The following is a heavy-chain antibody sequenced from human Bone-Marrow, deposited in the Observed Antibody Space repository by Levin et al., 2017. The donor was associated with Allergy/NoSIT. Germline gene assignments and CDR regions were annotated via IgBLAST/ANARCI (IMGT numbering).Heavy chain of an antibody. CDR3: ARRLSSGWYSVDY. D-gene: IGHD6-19*01. CDR2: IDPSDAYT. Sequence: KVSCKGSGYSFTSYWISWVRQMPVKGLEWMGRIDPSDAYTNYSPAFQGHVTISADTSINTAYLQWSSLKSSDTAMYYCARRLSSGWYSVDYWGQGTLVTVSS. J-gene: IGHJ4*02. V-gene: IGHV5-10-1*01. CDR1: GYSFTSYW.